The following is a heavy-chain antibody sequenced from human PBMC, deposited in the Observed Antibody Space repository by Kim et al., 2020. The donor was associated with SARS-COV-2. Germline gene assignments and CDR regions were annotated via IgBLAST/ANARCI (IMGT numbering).Heavy chain of an antibody. V-gene: IGHV3-48*02. J-gene: IGHJ4*02. Sequence: YAESVKGRFTISRDNAKNSLYLQMNSLRDEDTAVYYCAREALAGGGDNDYWGQGTLVTVSS. D-gene: IGHD2-21*02. CDR3: AREALAGGGDNDY.